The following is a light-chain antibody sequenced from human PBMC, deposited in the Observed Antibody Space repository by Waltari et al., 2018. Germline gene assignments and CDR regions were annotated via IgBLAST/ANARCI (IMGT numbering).Light chain of an antibody. Sequence: SSELTQDPTVSVALGQPVRLTCQGDTLRAYYASWYQLKPGQAPVHLIYGKNNRPSGIPDRFSGSTSGNTSSLTITGAQAEDEADFYCNSRDSSGNHVIFGGGTKLTVL. CDR3: NSRDSSGNHVI. V-gene: IGLV3-19*01. CDR1: TLRAYY. J-gene: IGLJ2*01. CDR2: GKN.